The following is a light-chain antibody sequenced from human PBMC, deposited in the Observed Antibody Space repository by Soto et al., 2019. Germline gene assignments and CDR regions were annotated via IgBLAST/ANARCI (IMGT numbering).Light chain of an antibody. CDR2: AIS. V-gene: IGLV1-40*01. J-gene: IGLJ2*01. Sequence: QSALTQPPSVSGAPGQRVTISCTGSSSNIGAGHDVHWYQQLPGTAPKLLIYAISNRPSGVPDRFSGSKSGTSASLEITGLQAEDEADYYCQSYDSSLSGSLFGGGTKLTVL. CDR1: SSNIGAGHD. CDR3: QSYDSSLSGSL.